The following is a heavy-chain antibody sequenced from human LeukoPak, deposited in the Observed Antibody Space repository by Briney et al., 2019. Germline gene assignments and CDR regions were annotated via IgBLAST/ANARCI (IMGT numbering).Heavy chain of an antibody. J-gene: IGHJ4*02. CDR2: ISGYNGKT. V-gene: IGHV1-18*01. D-gene: IGHD4-17*01. CDR1: GYTFINYG. Sequence: ASVKVSCKASGYTFINYGLSWMRQAPGQGLEWMGWISGYNGKTKYAQRLQGRVTMTTDTSTSTAYMELRSLRSDDTAVYYCARDIDPNYGDSYLGYWGQGTLVTVSS. CDR3: ARDIDPNYGDSYLGY.